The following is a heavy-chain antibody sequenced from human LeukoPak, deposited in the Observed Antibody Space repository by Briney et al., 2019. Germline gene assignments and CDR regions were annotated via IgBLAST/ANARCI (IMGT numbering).Heavy chain of an antibody. Sequence: PGGSLRLSCAASGFTSSSYSMNWVRQAPGKGLEWVSYICSSSSTIYYADSVRGRFTISRDNTKNSLYLQMNSLRAEDTAVYYCAREGLWWPTGYFQHWGQGTLVTVSS. CDR1: GFTSSSYS. CDR2: ICSSSSTI. CDR3: AREGLWWPTGYFQH. J-gene: IGHJ1*01. D-gene: IGHD2-21*01. V-gene: IGHV3-48*04.